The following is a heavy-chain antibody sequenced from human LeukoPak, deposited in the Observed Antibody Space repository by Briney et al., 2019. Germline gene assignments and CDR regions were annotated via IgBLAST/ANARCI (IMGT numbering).Heavy chain of an antibody. CDR2: ISAYNGNT. Sequence: GESLKVSCKASGYTFTSYGISWVRQAPGQGLEWMGWISAYNGNTNYAQKLQGRVTMTTDTSTSTAYMELRSLRSDDTAVYYCARDSEVTALLPYYYYGMDVWGQGTTVTVSS. J-gene: IGHJ6*02. V-gene: IGHV1-18*01. D-gene: IGHD2-21*02. CDR1: GYTFTSYG. CDR3: ARDSEVTALLPYYYYGMDV.